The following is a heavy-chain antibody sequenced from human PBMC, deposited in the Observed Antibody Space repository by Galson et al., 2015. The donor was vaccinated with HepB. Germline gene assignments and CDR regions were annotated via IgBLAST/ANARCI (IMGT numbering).Heavy chain of an antibody. CDR1: GFTFSSYG. D-gene: IGHD6-19*01. Sequence: SLRLSCAASGFTFSSYGMHWVRQAPGKGLEWVAVISYDGSNKYYADSVKGRFTISRDNSKNTLYLQMNSLRAEDTAVYYCAKEGRRIAVAGNWYFDLWGRGTLVTVSS. CDR3: AKEGRRIAVAGNWYFDL. V-gene: IGHV3-30*18. CDR2: ISYDGSNK. J-gene: IGHJ2*01.